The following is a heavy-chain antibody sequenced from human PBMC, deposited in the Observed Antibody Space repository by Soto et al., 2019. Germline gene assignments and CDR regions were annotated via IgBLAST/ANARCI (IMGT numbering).Heavy chain of an antibody. V-gene: IGHV5-51*01. CDR3: ARQDVPYCGGDCYGMDV. J-gene: IGHJ6*02. D-gene: IGHD2-21*01. CDR2: IYPGDSDT. Sequence: PGESLKTSCKGSGYSFTSYWIGWVRQMPGKGLEWMGIIYPGDSDTRYSPSFQGQVTISADKSISTAYLQWSSLKASDTAMYYCARQDVPYCGGDCYGMDVWGQGTTVTVSS. CDR1: GYSFTSYW.